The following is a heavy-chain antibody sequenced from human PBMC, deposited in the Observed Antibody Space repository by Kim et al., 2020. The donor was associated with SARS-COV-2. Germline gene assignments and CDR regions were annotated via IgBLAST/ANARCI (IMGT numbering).Heavy chain of an antibody. CDR3: AKGRKTPSLKRGYMPQSTLYYFDY. Sequence: GGSLRLSCAASGFTFSSYGMHWVRQAPGKGLEWVAVISYDGSNKYYADSVKGRFTISRDNSKNTLYLQMNSLRAEDTAVYYCAKGRKTPSLKRGYMPQSTLYYFDYWGQGTLVTVSS. J-gene: IGHJ4*02. CDR2: ISYDGSNK. D-gene: IGHD1-1*01. CDR1: GFTFSSYG. V-gene: IGHV3-30*18.